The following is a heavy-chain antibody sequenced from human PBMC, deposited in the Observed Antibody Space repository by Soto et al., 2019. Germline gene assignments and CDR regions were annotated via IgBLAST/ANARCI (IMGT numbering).Heavy chain of an antibody. D-gene: IGHD3-16*01. J-gene: IGHJ6*02. V-gene: IGHV3-11*06. CDR2: SSSSGGYT. CDR1: GFSVGDNY. Sequence: QVQLVDSGGGLVEPGGSLRLSCAASGFSVGDNYMTWIRQAPGKGLEWLSYSSSSGGYTNYADSVKGRFTISRDNAKNSLYLQMDSLRAEDTAVYFCARSSGRRHVFTFDYGLDGWGQGTTVTVSS. CDR3: ARSSGRRHVFTFDYGLDG.